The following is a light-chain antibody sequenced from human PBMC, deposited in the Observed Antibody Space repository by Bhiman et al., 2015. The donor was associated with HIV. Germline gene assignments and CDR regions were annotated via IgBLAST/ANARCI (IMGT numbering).Light chain of an antibody. CDR1: SSDIGDFHY. V-gene: IGLV2-14*03. Sequence: QSALTQPASVSGSPGQSITISCSGTSSDIGDFHYVSWYQHHPGKAPKLIIFDDTKRPSGVSDRFSGSKSGNSASLTISGLQAQDEADYYCSSYTSSNTYVLFGGGTKLTVL. CDR2: DDT. CDR3: SSYTSSNTYVL. J-gene: IGLJ2*01.